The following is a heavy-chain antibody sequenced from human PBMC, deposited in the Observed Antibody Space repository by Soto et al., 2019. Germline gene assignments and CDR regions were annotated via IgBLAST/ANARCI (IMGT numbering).Heavy chain of an antibody. CDR3: ARGPSGWFGYDY. D-gene: IGHD6-19*01. J-gene: IGHJ4*02. V-gene: IGHV3-74*01. CDR1: GFTFSSSW. CDR2: INSGATTT. Sequence: EVQLVESGGGLVQPGGSLRLSCAASGFTFSSSWMHWVRQGPGKGLVWVSRINSGATTTNYEDSVKGRFTISRDKAKNTLYLQMDSLTAEDRAVYYCARGPSGWFGYDYWGQGTLVTVSS.